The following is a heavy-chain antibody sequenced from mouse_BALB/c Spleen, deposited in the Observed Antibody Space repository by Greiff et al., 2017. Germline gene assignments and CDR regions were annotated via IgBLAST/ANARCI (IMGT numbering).Heavy chain of an antibody. CDR2: ISDGGSYT. CDR3: GRDVGDYGGGYAMGF. CDR1: GFTFSDYY. J-gene: IGHJ4*01. V-gene: IGHV5-4*02. Sequence: EVQRVESGGGLVKPGGSLKLSCAASGFTFSDYYMYWVRQTPEKRLEWVATISDGGSYTYYPDSVKGLFTISRDNAKNNLYLQMSSLKSEDTAMYYCGRDVGDYGGGYAMGFWGQGNPGTGSS. D-gene: IGHD2-4*01.